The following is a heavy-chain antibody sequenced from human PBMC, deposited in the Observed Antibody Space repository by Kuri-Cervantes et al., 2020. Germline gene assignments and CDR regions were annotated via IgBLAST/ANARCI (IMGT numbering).Heavy chain of an antibody. CDR2: ISCDGSNK. CDR3: AREGMGITMVRGVISYYYYGMDV. V-gene: IGHV3-30-3*01. J-gene: IGHJ6*02. D-gene: IGHD3-10*01. CDR1: GFTFSSYA. Sequence: GSLRLSCAASGFTFSSYAMHWVRQAPGKGLEWVAVISCDGSNKYYADSVKGRFTISRDNAKNTLYLQMNSLRAEDTAVYYCAREGMGITMVRGVISYYYYGMDVWGQGTTVTVSS.